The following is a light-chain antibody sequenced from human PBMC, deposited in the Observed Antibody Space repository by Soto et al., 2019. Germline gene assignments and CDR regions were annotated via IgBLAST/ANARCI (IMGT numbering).Light chain of an antibody. V-gene: IGKV1-33*01. CDR3: QQYHGSSRT. CDR1: QHINNY. CDR2: DAS. Sequence: DIQMTQSPSSLSASVGDRVTITCQASQHINNYLNWYQQKPGRAPKLLLYDASNLEAGVPSRFRGSGSGTVFTLTISSLRPDDFATYYCQQYHGSSRTFGQGTKV. J-gene: IGKJ1*01.